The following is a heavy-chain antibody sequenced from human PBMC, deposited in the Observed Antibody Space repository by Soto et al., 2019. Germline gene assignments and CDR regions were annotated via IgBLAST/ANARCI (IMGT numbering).Heavy chain of an antibody. D-gene: IGHD6-19*01. CDR1: GFTFSNAW. J-gene: IGHJ4*02. CDR3: TTGYSSGWYPFDY. V-gene: IGHV3-15*07. CDR2: IKSKIDGGTA. Sequence: EVQLVESGGGLVKPGGSLRLSCAASGFTFSNAWMNWVRQAPGKGLEWVGRIKSKIDGGTADYAAPVKGRFTISRDDSKNTLYLQMNSLRTEDTAVYYSTTGYSSGWYPFDYWGQGTLVTVSS.